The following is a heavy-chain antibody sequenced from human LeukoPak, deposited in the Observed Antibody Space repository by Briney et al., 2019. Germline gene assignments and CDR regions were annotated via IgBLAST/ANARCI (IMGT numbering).Heavy chain of an antibody. CDR1: GFTFSSYG. J-gene: IGHJ4*02. V-gene: IGHV3-30*18. Sequence: GGSLRPSCAASGFTFSSYGMHWVRQAPGKGLEWVAVISYDGSNKYYADSVKGRFTISRDNSKNTLYLQMNSLRAEDTAVYYCAKDLASLDYWGQGTLVTVPS. CDR2: ISYDGSNK. CDR3: AKDLASLDY.